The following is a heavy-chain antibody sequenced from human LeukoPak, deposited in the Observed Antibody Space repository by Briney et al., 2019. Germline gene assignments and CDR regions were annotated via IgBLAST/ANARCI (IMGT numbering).Heavy chain of an antibody. V-gene: IGHV4-59*08. CDR3: ARHSTSDYDILTGYYFPYFQH. Sequence: SETLSLTCTVSGGSISGYYWSWIRQPPGKGLEWIGYIYYGGTANYNPSLKTRLTISLDTSKNQFSLKLSSVTAADTAVYYCARHSTSDYDILTGYYFPYFQHWGQGTLVTVSS. D-gene: IGHD3-9*01. CDR2: IYYGGTA. J-gene: IGHJ1*01. CDR1: GGSISGYY.